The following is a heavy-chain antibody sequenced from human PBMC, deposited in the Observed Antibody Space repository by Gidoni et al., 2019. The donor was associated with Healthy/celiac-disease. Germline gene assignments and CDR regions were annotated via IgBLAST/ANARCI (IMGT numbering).Heavy chain of an antibody. Sequence: QVQLVESGGGVVQPGRALRLSCAASGFTFRSYAMHWVRQAPGKGLEWVAVISYDGSNKYYADSVKGRFTISRDNSKNTLYLQMNSLRAEDTAVYYCARDSGSSGYSSGWYGYWGQGTLVTVSS. CDR1: GFTFRSYA. D-gene: IGHD6-19*01. J-gene: IGHJ4*02. CDR3: ARDSGSSGYSSGWYGY. V-gene: IGHV3-30*04. CDR2: ISYDGSNK.